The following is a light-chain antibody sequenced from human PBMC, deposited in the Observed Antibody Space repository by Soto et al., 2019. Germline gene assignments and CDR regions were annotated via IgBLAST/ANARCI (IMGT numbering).Light chain of an antibody. J-gene: IGKJ5*01. Sequence: EIVLTQSPGTLSLSPGERATLSCRASQSVSSNLAWYQQKPGQAPRLLIYGASTRATGIPARFSGSGSGTDFTLTISSLEPEDFAVYYCQQRITWPITFGQGTRLEIK. V-gene: IGKV3-11*01. CDR2: GAS. CDR1: QSVSSN. CDR3: QQRITWPIT.